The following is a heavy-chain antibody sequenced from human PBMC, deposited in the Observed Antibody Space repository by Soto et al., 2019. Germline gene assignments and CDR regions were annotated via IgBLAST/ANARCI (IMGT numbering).Heavy chain of an antibody. CDR2: ISYDGSNK. J-gene: IGHJ5*02. CDR1: RFTFSTYG. CDR3: AKDHDPHITGPSDL. Sequence: GSLRLSCAASRFTFSTYGMHWVRQAPGKGLEWVSFISYDGSNKYYADSVKGRFTISRDNSKNTLYLQMNSLRVEDTAVFYCAKDHDPHITGPSDLWGQGTLVTGSS. V-gene: IGHV3-30*18. D-gene: IGHD1-20*01.